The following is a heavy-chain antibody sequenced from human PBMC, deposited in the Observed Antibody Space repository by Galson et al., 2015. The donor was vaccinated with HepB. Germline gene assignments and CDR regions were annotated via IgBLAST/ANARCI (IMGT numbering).Heavy chain of an antibody. CDR2: ISVDGVTK. V-gene: IGHV3-11*01. Sequence: SLRLSCAASGSTFSDSYMSWIRQAPGKGLEWVSYISVDGVTKYYADFVKGRFTISRDNARNSLYLQMNSLRAEDTAVYYCARAAGWFDPWGQGALVTVSS. CDR1: GSTFSDSY. D-gene: IGHD3-10*01. CDR3: ARAAGWFDP. J-gene: IGHJ5*02.